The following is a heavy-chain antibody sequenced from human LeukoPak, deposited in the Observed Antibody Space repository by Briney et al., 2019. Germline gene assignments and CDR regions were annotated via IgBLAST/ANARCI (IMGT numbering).Heavy chain of an antibody. V-gene: IGHV1-8*03. CDR3: ARVYDYVWGSYRSDAFDI. J-gene: IGHJ3*02. CDR1: GYTFTSYD. Sequence: ASVKVSCKASGYTFTSYDINWVRQATGQGLEWMGWMNPNSGNTGYAQKFQGRVTITRNTSISTAYMELSSLRSEDTAVCYCARVYDYVWGSYRSDAFDIWGQGTMVTVSS. CDR2: MNPNSGNT. D-gene: IGHD3-16*02.